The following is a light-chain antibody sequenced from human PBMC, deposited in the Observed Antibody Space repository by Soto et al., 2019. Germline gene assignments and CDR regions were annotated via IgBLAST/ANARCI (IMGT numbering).Light chain of an antibody. CDR2: GAS. CDR3: QLYGISPH. CDR1: QGIGDT. J-gene: IGKJ1*01. Sequence: EVVMRQSPATLSVSPGEGATLSCRASQGIGDTLAWYQHKPGQTPRLLIYGASNRATGIPDRFSGSASGTDFTLTINRLEPEDFAVYYCQLYGISPHFGQGTKVDIK. V-gene: IGKV3-20*01.